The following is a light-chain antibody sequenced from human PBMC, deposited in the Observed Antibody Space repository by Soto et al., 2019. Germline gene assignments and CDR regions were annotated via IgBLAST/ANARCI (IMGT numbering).Light chain of an antibody. CDR3: QKYNSAPYT. Sequence: DIQMTQSPSSLSASVGDRVTITCRASPGISNYLAWYQQKPGKVPKVLIYAASTLQSGVPSRFSGSGSGTDFALTISSLQPEDVATYYCQKYNSAPYTFGQGTKLEIK. CDR2: AAS. V-gene: IGKV1-27*01. CDR1: PGISNY. J-gene: IGKJ2*01.